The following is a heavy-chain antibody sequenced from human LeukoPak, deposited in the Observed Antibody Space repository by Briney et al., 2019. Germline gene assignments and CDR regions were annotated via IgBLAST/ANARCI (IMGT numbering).Heavy chain of an antibody. CDR1: GFTFGSYS. CDR2: ISSSSSYI. J-gene: IGHJ4*02. V-gene: IGHV3-21*01. Sequence: GGSLRLSCAASGFTFGSYSMNWVRQAPGKGLEWVSSISSSSSYIYYADSVKGRFTISRDNAKNSLYLQMNSLRAEDTAVYYCATLPDSAMVTFDYWGQGTLVTVSS. CDR3: ATLPDSAMVTFDY. D-gene: IGHD5-18*01.